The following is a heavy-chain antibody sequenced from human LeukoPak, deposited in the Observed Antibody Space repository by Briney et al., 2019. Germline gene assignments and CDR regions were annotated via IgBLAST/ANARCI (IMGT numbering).Heavy chain of an antibody. V-gene: IGHV3-21*04. D-gene: IGHD3-3*01. Sequence: GGSLRLSCAASGFTFSSYSMNWVRQAPGKGLEWVSSISSSSGSTIYYADSVKGRFTISRDNAKNSLYLQMNSLRAEDTAVYYCARSDEDDSYGMDVWGQGTTVTVSS. J-gene: IGHJ6*02. CDR1: GFTFSSYS. CDR2: ISSSSGSTI. CDR3: ARSDEDDSYGMDV.